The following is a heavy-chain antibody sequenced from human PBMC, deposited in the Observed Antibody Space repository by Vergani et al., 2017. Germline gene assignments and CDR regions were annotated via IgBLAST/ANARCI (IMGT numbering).Heavy chain of an antibody. CDR2: IFSNDEK. CDR3: ARIHVTWTDLWSVPNYFFYYGMDV. CDR1: GFSLSNARMG. D-gene: IGHD3-3*01. V-gene: IGHV2-26*01. J-gene: IGHJ6*02. Sequence: QVTLKESGPVLVQPTETLTLTCTVSGFSLSNARMGVSWIRQPQGKALEWLAHIFSNDEKSYSTSLKSRLTISKDTSKSQVVLTMTNMDPVDTATHYCARIHVTWTDLWSVPNYFFYYGMDVWGQGSTVTVSS.